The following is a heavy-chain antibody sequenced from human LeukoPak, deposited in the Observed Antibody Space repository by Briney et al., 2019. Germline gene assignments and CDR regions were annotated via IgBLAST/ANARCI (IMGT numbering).Heavy chain of an antibody. CDR1: GFTFDDYA. CDR3: AKATYCSGGSCYIHGAFDI. D-gene: IGHD2-15*01. J-gene: IGHJ3*02. Sequence: GGSLRLSCAASGFTFDDYAMHWVRQAPGKGLEWVSGISWNSGSIGYADSVKGRFTISRDNAKNSLYLQMNSLRAEDTALYYCAKATYCSGGSCYIHGAFDIWGQGTMVTVSS. CDR2: ISWNSGSI. V-gene: IGHV3-9*01.